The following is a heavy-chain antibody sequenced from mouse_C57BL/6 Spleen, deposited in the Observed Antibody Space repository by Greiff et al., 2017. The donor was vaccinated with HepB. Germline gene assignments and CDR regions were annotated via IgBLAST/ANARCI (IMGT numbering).Heavy chain of an antibody. V-gene: IGHV10-3*01. CDR3: VREGRGLPWFAY. J-gene: IGHJ3*01. Sequence: EVHLVVSGGGLVQPKGSLKLSCAASGFTFNTYAMHWVRQAPGKGLEWVARIRSKRSNYATYYADSVKDRFTIFRDDSQSMLYLQMNNLKTENTAMYYCVREGRGLPWFAYWGQGTLVTVSA. D-gene: IGHD2-13*01. CDR2: IRSKRSNYAT. CDR1: GFTFNTYA.